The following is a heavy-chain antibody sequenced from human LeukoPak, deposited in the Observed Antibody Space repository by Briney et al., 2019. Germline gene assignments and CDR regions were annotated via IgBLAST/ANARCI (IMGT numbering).Heavy chain of an antibody. V-gene: IGHV1-2*04. CDR2: INPNSGGT. CDR1: GYTFTGYY. D-gene: IGHD6-13*01. Sequence: ASVKVSCKASGYTFTGYYMHWVRQAPGQGLEWMGWINPNSGGTNYAQKFQGWVTMTRDTSISTAYMELSRLRSDDTAVYYCATGSSWSTWYDYWGQGTLVTVSS. CDR3: ATGSSWSTWYDY. J-gene: IGHJ4*02.